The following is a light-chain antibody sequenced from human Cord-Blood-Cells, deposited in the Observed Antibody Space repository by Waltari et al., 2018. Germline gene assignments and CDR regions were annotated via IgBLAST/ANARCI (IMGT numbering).Light chain of an antibody. J-gene: IGLJ2*01. Sequence: QSALTQPASVSGSPGQSITISCTGTSSDVGGYNYVSWYQQHPGKAPRLMIYDVSKRPSGVSNPFSGATSGNTASLTISGLQAEDEADYYCSSYTSSSTLVFGGGTKLTVL. CDR1: SSDVGGYNY. CDR2: DVS. V-gene: IGLV2-14*01. CDR3: SSYTSSSTLV.